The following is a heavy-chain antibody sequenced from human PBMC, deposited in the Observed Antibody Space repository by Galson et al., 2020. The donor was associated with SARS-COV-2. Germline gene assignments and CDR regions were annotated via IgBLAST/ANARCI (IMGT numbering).Heavy chain of an antibody. J-gene: IGHJ3*01. CDR1: AFTFEHYS. CDR3: VKDSGGYYGSGGYYGAVDL. D-gene: IGHD3-10*01. CDR2: INCNSGSI. Sequence: SLKISCAASAFTFEHYSMHWVRQTPGKGLEWVLGINCNSGSIDYAHSVKGHFTISRDNANNSLYLQLNSLRAEDTALYYCVKDSGGYYGSGGYYGAVDLWREGTVVIVS. V-gene: IGHV3-9*01.